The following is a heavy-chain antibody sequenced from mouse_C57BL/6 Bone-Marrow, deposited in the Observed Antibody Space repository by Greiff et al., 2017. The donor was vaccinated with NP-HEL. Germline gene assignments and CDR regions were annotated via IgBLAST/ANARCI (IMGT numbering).Heavy chain of an antibody. Sequence: EVQVVESGEGLVKPGGSLKLSCAASGFTFSSYAMSWVRQTPEKRLEWVAYISSGGDYIYYADTVKGRFTISRDNARNTLYLQMSSLKSEDTAMYYCTRDGRGMITTSFYAMDYWGQGTSVTVSS. V-gene: IGHV5-9-1*02. CDR3: TRDGRGMITTSFYAMDY. CDR2: ISSGGDYI. D-gene: IGHD2-4*01. CDR1: GFTFSSYA. J-gene: IGHJ4*01.